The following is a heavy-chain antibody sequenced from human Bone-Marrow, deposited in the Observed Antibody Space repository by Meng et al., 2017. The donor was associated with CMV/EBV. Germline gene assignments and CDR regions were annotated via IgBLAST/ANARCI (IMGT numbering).Heavy chain of an antibody. J-gene: IGHJ6*01. D-gene: IGHD3-9*01. CDR1: GYSFTSYW. CDR3: ARQGILTGYGHYYYYGMDV. V-gene: IGHV5-51*01. CDR2: IYPGDSDT. Sequence: GESLKISCKGSGYSFTSYWIGWVRQMPGKGLEWMGIIYPGDSDTRYSPSFQGQVTISADKSISTAYLQWSSLKASDTAMYYCARQGILTGYGHYYYYGMDVWGQGTTVTGSS.